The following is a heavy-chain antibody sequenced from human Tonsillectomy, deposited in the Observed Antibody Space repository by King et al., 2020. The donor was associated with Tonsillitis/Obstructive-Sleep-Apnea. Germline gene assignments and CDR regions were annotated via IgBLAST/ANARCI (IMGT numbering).Heavy chain of an antibody. CDR1: GGSISSSSYY. J-gene: IGHJ3*02. Sequence: LQLQESGPGLVKPSETLSLTCTVSGGSISSSSYYWGWIRQPPGKGLEWIGSIYYSGSTYYNPSLKSRVTISVDTSKNQFSLKLSSVTAADRAVYYCARQSWELLGEHAFDIWGQGTMVTVSS. CDR2: IYYSGST. V-gene: IGHV4-39*01. CDR3: ARQSWELLGEHAFDI. D-gene: IGHD1-26*01.